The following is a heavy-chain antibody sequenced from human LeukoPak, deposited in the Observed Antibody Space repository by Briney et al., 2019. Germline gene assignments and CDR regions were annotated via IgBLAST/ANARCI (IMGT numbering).Heavy chain of an antibody. CDR3: ARQGSSGWYSGGYYFDY. V-gene: IGHV4-4*07. D-gene: IGHD6-19*01. CDR1: GGSISSYY. Sequence: PSETLSLTCTVSGGSISSYYGSWIRQPAGKGLEWIGRIYTSGSTNYNPSLKSRVTMSVDTSKNQFSLKLSSVTAADTAVYYCARQGSSGWYSGGYYFDYWGQGPLVTVSS. J-gene: IGHJ4*02. CDR2: IYTSGST.